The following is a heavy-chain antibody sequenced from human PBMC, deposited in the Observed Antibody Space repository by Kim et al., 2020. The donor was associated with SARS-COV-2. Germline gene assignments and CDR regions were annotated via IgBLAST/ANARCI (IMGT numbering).Heavy chain of an antibody. J-gene: IGHJ4*02. CDR3: TRGTTDAPGIDY. V-gene: IGHV3-74*03. CDR1: GFTFSSYS. D-gene: IGHD6-13*01. CDR2: ITSATSSA. Sequence: GGSLRLSCAASGFTFSSYSMHWVRQAPGKGLVWVSRITSATSSATYAASVRGRFTISRDNAKNTMYLQMHSLRAEDTAVYYCTRGTTDAPGIDYWGQGTPVTVSS.